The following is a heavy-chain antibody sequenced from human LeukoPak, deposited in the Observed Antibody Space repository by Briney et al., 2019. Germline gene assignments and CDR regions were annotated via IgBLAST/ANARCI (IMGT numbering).Heavy chain of an antibody. Sequence: ASVKVSCKASGYTFTGYYMHWVRQAPGQGLEWMGGIIPTYRTPTYAERFQGRVTITTDDSTSTVYMEVSSLRSEDTAVYYCARGATGTTFYHRLDPWGQGTLVTVSS. CDR1: GYTFTGYY. CDR2: IIPTYRTP. J-gene: IGHJ5*02. D-gene: IGHD1-7*01. V-gene: IGHV1-46*01. CDR3: ARGATGTTFYHRLDP.